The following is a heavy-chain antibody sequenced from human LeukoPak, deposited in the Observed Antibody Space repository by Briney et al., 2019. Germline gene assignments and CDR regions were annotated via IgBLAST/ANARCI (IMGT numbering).Heavy chain of an antibody. CDR1: GGSISSSSYY. CDR3: ARGTSGAGPSDY. Sequence: PSETLSLTCTVSGGSISSSSYYWGWIRQPPGKGLEWIGSIYYSGSTYYNPSLKSRVTISVDTSKNQFSLKLSPVTAADTAVYYCARGTSGAGPSDYWGQGTLVTVSS. CDR2: IYYSGST. V-gene: IGHV4-39*01. D-gene: IGHD6-19*01. J-gene: IGHJ4*02.